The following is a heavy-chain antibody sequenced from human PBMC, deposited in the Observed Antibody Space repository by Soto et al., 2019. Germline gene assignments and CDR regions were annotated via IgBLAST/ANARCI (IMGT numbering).Heavy chain of an antibody. Sequence: QVQLVESGGGVVQPGRSLRLSCAASGFTFSSYGMHWVRQAPSKGLEWVAVISYDGSNKYYADSVKGRFTISRDNSKNTLYLQMNSLRAEDTAVYYCAKGSGSYPNDFDYWGQGTLVTVSS. CDR1: GFTFSSYG. V-gene: IGHV3-30*18. CDR2: ISYDGSNK. J-gene: IGHJ4*02. CDR3: AKGSGSYPNDFDY. D-gene: IGHD1-26*01.